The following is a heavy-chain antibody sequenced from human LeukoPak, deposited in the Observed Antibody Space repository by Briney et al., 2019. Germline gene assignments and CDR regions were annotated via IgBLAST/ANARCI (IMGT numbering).Heavy chain of an antibody. CDR1: GFTVSTKH. D-gene: IGHD3-22*01. CDR3: AKDYYDTSGYYGY. V-gene: IGHV3-66*01. CDR2: IYSGGST. Sequence: GGSLRLSCAASGFTVSTKHMIWVRQAPGKGLEWVSVIYSGGSTYYADSVKGRFTISRDNSKNTLYLQMNSLRPEDTAVYYCAKDYYDTSGYYGYWGQGTLVTVSS. J-gene: IGHJ4*02.